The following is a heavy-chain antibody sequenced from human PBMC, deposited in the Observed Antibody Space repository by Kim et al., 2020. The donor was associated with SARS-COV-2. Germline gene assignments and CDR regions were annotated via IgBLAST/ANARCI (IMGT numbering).Heavy chain of an antibody. D-gene: IGHD6-19*01. CDR1: GYTFTSYD. CDR2: MNPNSGNT. J-gene: IGHJ4*02. CDR3: VLPPYSSGWRTDY. Sequence: ASVKVSCKASGYTFTSYDINWVRQATGQGLEWMGWMNPNSGNTGYAQKFQGRVTMTRNTSISTAYMELSSLRSEDTAVYYCVLPPYSSGWRTDYWGQGTLVTVSS. V-gene: IGHV1-8*01.